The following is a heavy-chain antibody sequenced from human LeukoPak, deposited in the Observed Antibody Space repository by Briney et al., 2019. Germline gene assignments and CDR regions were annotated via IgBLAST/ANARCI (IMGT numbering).Heavy chain of an antibody. CDR2: ISTYNGDT. V-gene: IGHV1-18*01. Sequence: ASVKVSCKASGYTFTTYGISWVRQAPGQGLEWMGWISTYNGDTNYAQKFQGRVTMTEDTSTDTAYMELSSLRSEDTAVYYCATARSRFLEWSRGYFDYWGQGTLVTVSS. CDR1: GYTFTTYG. J-gene: IGHJ4*02. CDR3: ATARSRFLEWSRGYFDY. D-gene: IGHD3-3*01.